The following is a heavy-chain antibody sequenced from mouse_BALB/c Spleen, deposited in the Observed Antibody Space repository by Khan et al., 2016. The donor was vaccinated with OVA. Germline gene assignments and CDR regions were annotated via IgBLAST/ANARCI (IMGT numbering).Heavy chain of an antibody. CDR1: GFTFRTYG. CDR3: ARLAYYYDSEGFAY. Sequence: EVQLVESGGDLVKPEGSLKLSCAASGFTFRTYGMSWVRQTPDKRLEWVATISSGGSYTYYPDSVQGRFTISRDNAKNTLYLQMSSLKSEGTAMFYCARLAYYYDSEGFAYWGQGTLVTVSA. V-gene: IGHV5-6*01. CDR2: ISSGGSYT. D-gene: IGHD1-1*01. J-gene: IGHJ3*01.